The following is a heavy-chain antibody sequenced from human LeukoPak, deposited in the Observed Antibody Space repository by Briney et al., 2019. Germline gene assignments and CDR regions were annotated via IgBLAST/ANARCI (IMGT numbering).Heavy chain of an antibody. J-gene: IGHJ4*02. CDR2: IIRIFGTA. CDR1: GGTFSSYA. D-gene: IGHD6-6*01. V-gene: IGHV1-69*05. CDR3: ASGSTAAPTGRYFDY. Sequence: ASVKVSCKXSGGTFSSYAISWVRQAPGQGLEWMGGIIRIFGTANYSQKFQGRVTITTDESTSTAYMELSSLRSEDTAVYYCASGSTAAPTGRYFDYWGQGTLVTVSS.